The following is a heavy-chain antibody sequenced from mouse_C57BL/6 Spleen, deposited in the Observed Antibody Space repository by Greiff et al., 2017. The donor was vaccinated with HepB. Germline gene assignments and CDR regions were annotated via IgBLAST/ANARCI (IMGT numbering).Heavy chain of an antibody. CDR3: ARHAVDGSSYEYFDV. CDR2: ISSGGSYT. J-gene: IGHJ1*03. V-gene: IGHV5-6*01. Sequence: EVQGVESGGDLVKPGGSLKLSCAASGFTFSSYGMSWVRQTPDKRLEWVATISSGGSYTYYPDSVKGRFTISRDNAKNTLYLQMSSLKSEDTAMYYCARHAVDGSSYEYFDVWGKGTTVTVAS. CDR1: GFTFSSYG. D-gene: IGHD1-1*01.